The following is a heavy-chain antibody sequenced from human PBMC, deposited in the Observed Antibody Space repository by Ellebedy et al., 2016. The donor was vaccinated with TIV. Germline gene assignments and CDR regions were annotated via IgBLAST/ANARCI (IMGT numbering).Heavy chain of an antibody. J-gene: IGHJ4*02. CDR1: GFTFGSYG. CDR3: ARIYRSYYLDY. CDR2: ISDDGSEK. V-gene: IGHV3-30*03. Sequence: GGSLRLSCVASGFTFGSYGIHWVRQAPGKGLDWVAVISDDGSEKYYGDSVKGRFTISRDDSKKMVYLQMNSLRVEDTAVYYCARIYRSYYLDYWGQGTLVTVSS. D-gene: IGHD4-11*01.